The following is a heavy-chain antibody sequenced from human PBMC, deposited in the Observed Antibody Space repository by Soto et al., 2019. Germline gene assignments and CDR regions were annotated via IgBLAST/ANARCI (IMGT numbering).Heavy chain of an antibody. CDR3: ARGYYYGSGRPTPGGMDV. CDR2: IYPGDSDT. Sequence: PGESLKISCEGSGYNFTSYRNGRVRQKPGKSLEWMGIIYPGDSDTRYSPSFQGQVTISADKSISTAYLQWSSLKASDTAMYYCARGYYYGSGRPTPGGMDVWGQGTTVTVSS. D-gene: IGHD3-10*01. V-gene: IGHV5-51*01. CDR1: GYNFTSYR. J-gene: IGHJ6*02.